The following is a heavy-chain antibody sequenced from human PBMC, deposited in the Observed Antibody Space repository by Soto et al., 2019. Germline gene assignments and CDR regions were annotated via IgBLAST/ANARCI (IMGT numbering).Heavy chain of an antibody. D-gene: IGHD3-10*01. CDR1: GGPFSGYA. V-gene: IGHV1-69*01. CDR2: IIPIFGTA. Sequence: SSVKVSCTASGGPFSGYAISWVRQAPGQGLAWMGGIIPIFGTANYAQKFQGRVTITADESTSTAYMELSRLRSEDTAVYYGARDPWGRGSGRWGQGTPVTVYS. J-gene: IGHJ4*02. CDR3: ARDPWGRGSGR.